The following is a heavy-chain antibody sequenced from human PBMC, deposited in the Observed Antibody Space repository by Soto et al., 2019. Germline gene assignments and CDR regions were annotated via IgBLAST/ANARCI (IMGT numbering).Heavy chain of an antibody. CDR1: GFTFSSYA. V-gene: IGHV3-30-3*01. Sequence: QSGGSLRLSCAASGFTFSSYAMHWVRQAPGKGLEWVAVISYDGSNKYYADSVKGRFTISRDNSKNTLYLQMNSLRAEDTAVYYCARDGAAAGTFGFDYWGQGTLVTVSS. J-gene: IGHJ4*02. CDR2: ISYDGSNK. CDR3: ARDGAAAGTFGFDY. D-gene: IGHD6-13*01.